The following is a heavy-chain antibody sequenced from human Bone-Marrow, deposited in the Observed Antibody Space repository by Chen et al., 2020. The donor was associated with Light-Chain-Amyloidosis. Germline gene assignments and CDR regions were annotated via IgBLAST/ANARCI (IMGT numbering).Heavy chain of an antibody. V-gene: IGHV2-26*01. CDR2: LFSNDEK. CDR1: GFSLTDTRMG. CDR3: ARVPRPPGPGGADWYFDL. D-gene: IGHD2-15*01. J-gene: IGHJ2*01. Sequence: QVTLKESGPVLVKPTETLTLTCTVSGFSLTDTRMGVTWIRQPPGKALEWLAHLFSNDEKFYTTSLKTRPTISQDTSKSQVVLTMTNMDPVDTGTDYCARVPRPPGPGGADWYFDLWGRGTLVTVSS.